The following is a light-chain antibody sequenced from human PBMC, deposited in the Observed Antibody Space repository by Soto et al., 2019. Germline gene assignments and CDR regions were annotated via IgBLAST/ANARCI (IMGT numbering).Light chain of an antibody. CDR3: HQYNSYPHT. Sequence: DIKLTQSPSTLSASVGDRVSITCRASQSIASWLAWYQLKPGKAPRLVIYKASSLESEVPSRFSGSGSGTEFTLTITSLQPDDFATYYCHQYNSYPHTFGQGTKLEIK. CDR2: KAS. J-gene: IGKJ2*01. CDR1: QSIASW. V-gene: IGKV1-5*03.